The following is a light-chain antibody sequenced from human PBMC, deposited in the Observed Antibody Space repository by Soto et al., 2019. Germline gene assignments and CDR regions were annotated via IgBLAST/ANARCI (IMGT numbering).Light chain of an antibody. CDR3: QQYNNWPRT. Sequence: IRMTQSPSSLSASTGDRVTINCRAGQGISSYLAWYQQKPGKAPKLLIYDASSLESGVPSRFSGSGSGTEFTLTISSLQSEDFAVYYCQQYNNWPRTFGQGTKVDIK. V-gene: IGKV1-8*01. J-gene: IGKJ1*01. CDR1: QGISSY. CDR2: DAS.